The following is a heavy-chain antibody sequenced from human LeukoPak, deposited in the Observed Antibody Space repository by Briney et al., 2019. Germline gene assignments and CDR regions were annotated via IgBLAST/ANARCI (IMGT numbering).Heavy chain of an antibody. D-gene: IGHD3-10*01. Sequence: TSETLSLTCTVSGGSISSYYWSWIRQPPGKGLEWIGYIYYSGSTNYNPSLKSRVTISVDTSKNQFSLKLSSVTAADTAVYYCAGSGSYYKAWGQGTLVTVSS. V-gene: IGHV4-59*08. CDR3: AGSGSYYKA. CDR1: GGSISSYY. J-gene: IGHJ5*02. CDR2: IYYSGST.